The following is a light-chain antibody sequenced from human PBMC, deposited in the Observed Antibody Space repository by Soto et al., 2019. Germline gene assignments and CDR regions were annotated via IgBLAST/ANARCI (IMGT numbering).Light chain of an antibody. CDR3: QHYNHWPMYT. CDR2: GAS. V-gene: IGKV3-15*01. CDR1: QSVITN. Sequence: EIVMTQSPATLSVSPGERATLSCRASQSVITNLAWYQQKPGQAPRLVISGASNSATGIPARFSGSGSGTEFTLTISNLQSEDFAVYYCQHYNHWPMYTFGQGTKVDIK. J-gene: IGKJ2*01.